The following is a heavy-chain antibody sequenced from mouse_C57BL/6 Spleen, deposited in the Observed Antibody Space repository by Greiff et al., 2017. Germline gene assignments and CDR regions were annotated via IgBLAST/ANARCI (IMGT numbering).Heavy chain of an antibody. D-gene: IGHD4-1*01. CDR1: GYSFTGYY. J-gene: IGHJ3*01. Sequence: EVQVVESGPELVKPGASVKISCKASGYSFTGYYMNWVKQSPEKSLEWIGEINPSTGGTTYNQKFKAKATLTVDKSSSTAYMQLKSLTSEDSAVYYCARGDDWDRFAYWGQGTLVTVSA. V-gene: IGHV1-42*01. CDR3: ARGDDWDRFAY. CDR2: INPSTGGT.